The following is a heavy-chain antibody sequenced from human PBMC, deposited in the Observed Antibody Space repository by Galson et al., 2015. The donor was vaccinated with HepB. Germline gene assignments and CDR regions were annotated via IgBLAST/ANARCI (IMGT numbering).Heavy chain of an antibody. Sequence: SLRLSCAASGFTFSSYSMNWVRQAPGKGLEWVSYISSSSSAIYYADSLKGRFTISRDNAKSSLYLQMNSLRAEDTAVYYCARAKGAYCTGGSCYAFWGQGTLVTVSS. J-gene: IGHJ4*02. CDR2: ISSSSSAI. CDR3: ARAKGAYCTGGSCYAF. D-gene: IGHD2-15*01. CDR1: GFTFSSYS. V-gene: IGHV3-48*01.